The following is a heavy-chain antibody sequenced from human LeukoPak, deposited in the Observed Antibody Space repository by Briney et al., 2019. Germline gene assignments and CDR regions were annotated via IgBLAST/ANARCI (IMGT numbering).Heavy chain of an antibody. Sequence: ASVKVSCKASGYTFTGYYMHWVRQAPGQGLEWMGRINPNSGGTNYAQKFQGRVTMTRDTSISTAYMELSRLRSDDTAVYYCARAREPGIAVAGTFDYWGLGTLVTVSS. CDR1: GYTFTGYY. V-gene: IGHV1-2*06. CDR3: ARAREPGIAVAGTFDY. CDR2: INPNSGGT. D-gene: IGHD6-19*01. J-gene: IGHJ4*02.